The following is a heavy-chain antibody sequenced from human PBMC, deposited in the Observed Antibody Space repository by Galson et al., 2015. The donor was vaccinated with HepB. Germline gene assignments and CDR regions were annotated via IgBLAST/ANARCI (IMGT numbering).Heavy chain of an antibody. CDR2: INPQNGGT. D-gene: IGHD6-19*01. CDR1: GYTLTGYY. CDR3: ASSRDIAVAALGA. J-gene: IGHJ5*02. V-gene: IGHV1-2*02. Sequence: SVKVSCKASGYTLTGYYIHWVRQAPGQGLEWMGWINPQNGGTNFAQKFQGRVTMTRYTSISTAYMELNRLRFDDTAVYYCASSRDIAVAALGAWGQGTLVTVSS.